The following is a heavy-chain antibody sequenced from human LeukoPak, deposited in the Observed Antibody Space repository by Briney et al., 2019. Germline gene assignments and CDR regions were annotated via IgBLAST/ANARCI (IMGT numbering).Heavy chain of an antibody. Sequence: ASVKVSCKVSGYTLTELSMHWVRQAPGKGLEGMGGFDPEDGETIYAQKFQGRVTMTEDTSTDTAYMELSSLRSEDTAVYYCATAGGYDYVYAYWGQGTLVTVSS. CDR2: FDPEDGET. CDR1: GYTLTELS. CDR3: ATAGGYDYVYAY. V-gene: IGHV1-24*01. J-gene: IGHJ4*02. D-gene: IGHD5-12*01.